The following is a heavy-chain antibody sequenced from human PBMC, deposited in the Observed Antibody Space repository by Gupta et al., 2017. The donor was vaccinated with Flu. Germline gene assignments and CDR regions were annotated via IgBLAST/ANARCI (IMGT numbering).Heavy chain of an antibody. Sequence: FTFSDSWMNWVRQAPGKGLEWVANINQDGSTKKDGDSLKGRFTVSRDNAKNTLYLQMDRLRAEDTAVYFWARKLGWEQFDLWGQGTLVHVS. CDR1: FTFSDSW. CDR2: INQDGSTK. CDR3: ARKLGWEQFDL. V-gene: IGHV3-7*01. D-gene: IGHD6-13*01. J-gene: IGHJ5*01.